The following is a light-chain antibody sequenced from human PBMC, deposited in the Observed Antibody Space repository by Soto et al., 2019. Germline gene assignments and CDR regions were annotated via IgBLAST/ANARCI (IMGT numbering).Light chain of an antibody. CDR3: QQYNNWPRT. CDR1: QSVISSN. CDR2: GAS. V-gene: IGKV3-15*01. J-gene: IGKJ1*01. Sequence: LTVSPGSLDFSGGGSANLSCRASQSVISSNVAWYQQKPGQAPRLLIYGASTRATGIPARFSGSGSGTEFTLTISSLQSEDFAVYYCQQYNNWPRTFGQGTKVDIK.